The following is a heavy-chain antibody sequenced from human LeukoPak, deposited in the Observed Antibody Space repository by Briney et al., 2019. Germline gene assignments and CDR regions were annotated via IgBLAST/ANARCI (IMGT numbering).Heavy chain of an antibody. D-gene: IGHD3-10*01. CDR1: GFTFSTYG. CDR3: AKPNYSGSGNFPFDY. CDR2: ISSDGSKQ. Sequence: PGGSLRLSCAASGFTFSTYGIHLVRQAPGKRLEWVAVISSDGSKQYYADSVKRRFTISRDNSKNTLYLQMNSLRAEDAAVYYCAKPNYSGSGNFPFDYWGQGTQVTVSS. J-gene: IGHJ4*02. V-gene: IGHV3-30*18.